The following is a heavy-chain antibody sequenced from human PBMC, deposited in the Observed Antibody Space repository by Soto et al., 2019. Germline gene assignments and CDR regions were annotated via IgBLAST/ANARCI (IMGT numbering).Heavy chain of an antibody. J-gene: IGHJ4*02. CDR1: GFTFSSYA. V-gene: IGHV3-23*01. CDR3: AKGAYDSSGYYFGRIDY. D-gene: IGHD3-22*01. CDR2: IGGSGGST. Sequence: GGSLRLSCAASGFTFSSYAMSWVRQAPGKGLEWVSAIGGSGGSTYYADSVKGRFTISRDNSKNTLYLQMNSLRAEDTAVYYCAKGAYDSSGYYFGRIDYWGQGTLVTVSS.